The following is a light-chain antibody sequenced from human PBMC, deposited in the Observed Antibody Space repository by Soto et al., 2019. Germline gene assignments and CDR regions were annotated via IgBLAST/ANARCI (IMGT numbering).Light chain of an antibody. CDR2: AAS. J-gene: IGKJ5*01. Sequence: PATLSVSPVEIAFLSFRASQSVSTNLAWYQQKPGRAPKLLTYAASTLQTGVPSRFSGSGSGTVFTLTINSLQPQDFATYSCQQSYDTPITFGQGTRLEIK. CDR3: QQSYDTPIT. V-gene: IGKV1-39*01. CDR1: QSVSTN.